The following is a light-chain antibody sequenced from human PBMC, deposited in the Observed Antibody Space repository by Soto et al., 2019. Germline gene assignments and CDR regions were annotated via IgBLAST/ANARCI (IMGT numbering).Light chain of an antibody. J-gene: IGKJ1*01. V-gene: IGKV3-20*01. Sequence: EIVLTQSPGTLSWSPGDRATLACGASQSVSNNYVAWYQQKPGQAPRLLIFRASNKATGVPDRFSGSGSGTGFILTISALEPEDSGIYHCHQHGGTPETFGQGTKVDI. CDR1: QSVSNNY. CDR2: RAS. CDR3: HQHGGTPET.